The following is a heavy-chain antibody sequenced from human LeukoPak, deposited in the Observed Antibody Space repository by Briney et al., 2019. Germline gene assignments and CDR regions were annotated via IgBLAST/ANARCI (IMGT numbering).Heavy chain of an antibody. CDR3: ARNDMAVAADDY. J-gene: IGHJ4*02. Sequence: ASVKVSCKASGYTFTGYYMHWVRQAPGQGLEWMGWINPNSGGTNYAQKFQGRVTMTRDTSISTVYMELSRLRSDDTAVYYCARNDMAVAADDYWGQGTLATVSS. CDR2: INPNSGGT. CDR1: GYTFTGYY. V-gene: IGHV1-2*02. D-gene: IGHD6-19*01.